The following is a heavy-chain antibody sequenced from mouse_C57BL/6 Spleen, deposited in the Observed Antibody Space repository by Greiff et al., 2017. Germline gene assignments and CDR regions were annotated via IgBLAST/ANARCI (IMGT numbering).Heavy chain of an antibody. CDR2: IYPGDGDT. CDR1: GYAFSSSW. CDR3: ASLATTVANYYAMDY. J-gene: IGHJ4*01. D-gene: IGHD1-1*01. V-gene: IGHV1-82*01. Sequence: VQLQQSGPELVKPGASVKISCKASGYAFSSSWMNWVKQRPGKGLEWIGRIYPGDGDTNYNGKFKGKATLTADKSSSTAYMQLSSLTSEDSAVYFCASLATTVANYYAMDYWGQGTSVTVSS.